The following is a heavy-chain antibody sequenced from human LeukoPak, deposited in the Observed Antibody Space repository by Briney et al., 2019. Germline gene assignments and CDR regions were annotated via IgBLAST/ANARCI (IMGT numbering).Heavy chain of an antibody. CDR3: ARRYAHSSGWAPRIDY. Sequence: PSETLSLTCAVSGDFISSTNWWSWVRQPPGQGLEWIGEIYHSGSTNYNPSLKSRVTISVDKSKNQFSLKLTSVTAADTAVYYCARRYAHSSGWAPRIDYWGQGTLVIVSS. V-gene: IGHV4-4*02. CDR2: IYHSGST. D-gene: IGHD6-19*01. CDR1: GDFISSTNW. J-gene: IGHJ4*02.